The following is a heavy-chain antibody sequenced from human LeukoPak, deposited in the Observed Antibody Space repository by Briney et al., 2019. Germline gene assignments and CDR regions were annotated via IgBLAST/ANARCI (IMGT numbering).Heavy chain of an antibody. D-gene: IGHD6-6*01. CDR1: GGSFSGYY. Sequence: SETLSLTCAVYGGSFSGYYWSWIRQPPGKGLEWIGEINHSGSTNYNPSLKSRVTISVDTSKNQFSLKLSSVTAADTAVNYCARGLSGSSSEFDYWGQGTLVTVSS. CDR3: ARGLSGSSSEFDY. J-gene: IGHJ4*02. CDR2: INHSGST. V-gene: IGHV4-34*01.